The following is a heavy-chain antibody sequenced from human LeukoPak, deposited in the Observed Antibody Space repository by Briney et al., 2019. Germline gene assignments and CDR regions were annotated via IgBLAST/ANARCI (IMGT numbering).Heavy chain of an antibody. Sequence: GGSLRPSRAASGFTVSSHSMNWVRQAPGKGLEWVSYISSSSSTIYYADSVKGRVTISRDNAKNSLYLQMNSLRAEDTAVYYCARRYFDYWGQGTLVTVSS. V-gene: IGHV3-48*01. CDR1: GFTVSSHS. CDR2: ISSSSSTI. CDR3: ARRYFDY. J-gene: IGHJ4*02.